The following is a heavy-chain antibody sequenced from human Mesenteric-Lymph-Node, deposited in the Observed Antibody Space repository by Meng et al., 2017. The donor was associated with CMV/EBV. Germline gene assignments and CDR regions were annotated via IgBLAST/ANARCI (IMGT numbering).Heavy chain of an antibody. D-gene: IGHD5-18*01. Sequence: SETLSLTCTVSRGSVNRGSYYWSWIRQPPGKGLEWIGYIYYSGSTNYNPSLKSRVTISLDTSKNQFSLKLSSVTAADTAVYYCATDVVDVDTPINAFDIWGQGTMVTVSS. CDR2: IYYSGST. V-gene: IGHV4-61*01. J-gene: IGHJ3*02. CDR1: RGSVNRGSYY. CDR3: ATDVVDVDTPINAFDI.